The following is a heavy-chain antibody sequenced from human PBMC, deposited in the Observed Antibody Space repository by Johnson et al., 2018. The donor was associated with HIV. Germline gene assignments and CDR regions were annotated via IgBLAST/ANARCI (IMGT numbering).Heavy chain of an antibody. CDR3: ARGADDFLI. V-gene: IGHV3-7*01. CDR1: GFSFRSYW. Sequence: MQLVESGGGLVRPGGSLRLSCAASGFSFRSYWMSWVRQAPGKGLEWVANIKQDGSEKFYADSVKGRFIISRDNARNSGFLQMNSLRAEATAVYCCARGADDFLIWGQGTMVTVSS. CDR2: IKQDGSEK. J-gene: IGHJ3*01. D-gene: IGHD2-21*02.